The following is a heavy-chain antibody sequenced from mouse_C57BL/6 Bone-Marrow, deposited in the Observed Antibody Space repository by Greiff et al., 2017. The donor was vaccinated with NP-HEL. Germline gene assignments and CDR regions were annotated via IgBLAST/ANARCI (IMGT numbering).Heavy chain of an antibody. V-gene: IGHV1-80*01. CDR1: GYAFSSYW. J-gene: IGHJ2*01. Sequence: VQLQQSGAELVKPGASVKISCKASGYAFSSYWMNWVKQRPGKGLAWIGQIYPGDGDTNYNGKFKGKATLTADKSSSTAYMQLSSLTSEDSAVYFCAREGDYGSSHYFDYWGQGTTLTVSS. D-gene: IGHD1-1*01. CDR3: AREGDYGSSHYFDY. CDR2: IYPGDGDT.